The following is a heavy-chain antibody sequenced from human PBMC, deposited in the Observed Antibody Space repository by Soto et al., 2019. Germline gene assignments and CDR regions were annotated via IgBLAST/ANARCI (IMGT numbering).Heavy chain of an antibody. CDR2: IYYNGST. CDR3: ARYRTSGSWSKFDY. Sequence: QVLLQESGPRLMKPSQTLSLTCSVSGLTISSASYYWSWIRQHPGKGLEWVGNIYYNGSTYYSPSLKSRLTVLLDTSKNQFSLRLTSVTAADTAVYYCARYRTSGSWSKFDYWGRGTLVTVSS. J-gene: IGHJ4*02. D-gene: IGHD6-13*01. CDR1: GLTISSASYY. V-gene: IGHV4-31*03.